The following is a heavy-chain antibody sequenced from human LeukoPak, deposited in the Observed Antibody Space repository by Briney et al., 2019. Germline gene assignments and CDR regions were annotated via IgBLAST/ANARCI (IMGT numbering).Heavy chain of an antibody. CDR3: ARGDRTNAFDI. Sequence: SETLSLTCAVYGGSFSGYYWSCIRQPPGKGLEWIGYIYYSGSTNYNPSLKSRVTISVDTSKNQFSLKLSSVTAADTAVYYCARGDRTNAFDIWGQGTMVTVSS. CDR2: IYYSGST. V-gene: IGHV4-59*08. J-gene: IGHJ3*02. D-gene: IGHD1-14*01. CDR1: GGSFSGYY.